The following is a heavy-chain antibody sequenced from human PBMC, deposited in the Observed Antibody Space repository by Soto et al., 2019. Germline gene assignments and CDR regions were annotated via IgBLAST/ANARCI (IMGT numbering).Heavy chain of an antibody. V-gene: IGHV1-69*01. CDR3: ARQFDSDTSGYYYAY. D-gene: IGHD3-22*01. CDR1: GGTFSSYA. Sequence: SVKVSCKASGGTFSSYAISWVRQAPGQGLEWMGGIIPIFGTANYAQKFQGRVTITADEYTRTVYMELSRLRSEDTAVYYCARQFDSDTSGYYYAYWGQGTLVTVSS. J-gene: IGHJ4*02. CDR2: IIPIFGTA.